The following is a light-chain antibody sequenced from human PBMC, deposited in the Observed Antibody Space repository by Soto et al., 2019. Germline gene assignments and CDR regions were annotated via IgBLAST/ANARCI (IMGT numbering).Light chain of an antibody. J-gene: IGLJ1*01. CDR2: DNN. Sequence: QSVLTQPPSVSAAPGQQVTISCSGSSSSIGNNFVSWYQQVPGTAPKLLIYDNNKRPSGIPDRFSGSKSGTSATLGITGLQTGDEADYYCGTWDTTLSTHYVFGTGTKVTVL. V-gene: IGLV1-51*01. CDR1: SSSIGNNF. CDR3: GTWDTTLSTHYV.